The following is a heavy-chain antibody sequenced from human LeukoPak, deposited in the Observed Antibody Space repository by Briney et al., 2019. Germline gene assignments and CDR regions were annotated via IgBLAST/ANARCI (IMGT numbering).Heavy chain of an antibody. CDR3: VRLRLTDI. J-gene: IGHJ3*02. D-gene: IGHD3-9*01. V-gene: IGHV3-48*01. Sequence: PGGSLRLSCAASGFTFSSYSMNWVRQAPGEGLEWVSYISSSSSTIYYADSVKGRFTISRDNAKNSLYLQMNSLRAEDTAVYYCVRLRLTDIRGQGTMVTVSS. CDR1: GFTFSSYS. CDR2: ISSSSSTI.